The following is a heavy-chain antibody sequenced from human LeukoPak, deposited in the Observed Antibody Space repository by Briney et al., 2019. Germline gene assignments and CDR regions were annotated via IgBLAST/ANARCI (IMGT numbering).Heavy chain of an antibody. D-gene: IGHD6-13*01. CDR2: IYYSGST. CDR1: GGSISSSSYY. J-gene: IGHJ4*02. CDR3: ARGSDSSSWLPPFDY. V-gene: IGHV4-39*07. Sequence: PSETLSLTCTVSGGSISSSSYYWGWIRQPPGKGLEWIGSIYYSGSTYYNPSLKSRVTISVDTSKNQFSLKLSSVTAADTAVYYCARGSDSSSWLPPFDYWGQGTLVTVSS.